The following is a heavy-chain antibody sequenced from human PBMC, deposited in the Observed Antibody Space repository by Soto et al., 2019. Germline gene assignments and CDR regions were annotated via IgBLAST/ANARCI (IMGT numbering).Heavy chain of an antibody. CDR2: IYPDDSDS. J-gene: IGHJ4*02. D-gene: IGHD4-17*01. CDR1: GYKFTTYW. Sequence: ESLKISCKGSGYKFTTYWIGWVRQMPGKGLEWMAIIYPDDSDSRYSPSFQGQVTISADKSISTAYLQWSSLKASDTAIYYCVATYGDYLDYWGQGTLVTVSS. CDR3: VATYGDYLDY. V-gene: IGHV5-51*01.